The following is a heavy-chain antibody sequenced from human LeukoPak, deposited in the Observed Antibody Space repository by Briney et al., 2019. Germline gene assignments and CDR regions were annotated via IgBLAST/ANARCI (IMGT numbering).Heavy chain of an antibody. CDR2: ISSSGSTR. CDR3: ARDPVNCGGDCYQA. J-gene: IGHJ5*02. V-gene: IGHV3-48*03. Sequence: GGSLRLSCAASGFTFSGFEMNWVRQAPGKGLEWVSYISSSGSTRYYADSVEGRFTVSRDNAKNPLYLQMNSLRAEGTAVYYCARDPVNCGGDCYQAWGQGTLVTVSS. D-gene: IGHD2-21*02. CDR1: GFTFSGFE.